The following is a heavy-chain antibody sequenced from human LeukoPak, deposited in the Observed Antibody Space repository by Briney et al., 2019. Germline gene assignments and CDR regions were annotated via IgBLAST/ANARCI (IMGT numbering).Heavy chain of an antibody. CDR3: ARAAHTTYVLGRYYYYAMDV. CDR2: ISYAGSNN. J-gene: IGHJ6*02. D-gene: IGHD3-10*01. Sequence: PGRSLRLSCAASGFTFSSYTMDWVRQAPGKGPEWVARISYAGSNNYYADSVKGRFTISSDNPKNTLYLQMDSLRAEDTAVYYCARAAHTTYVLGRYYYYAMDVWGQGTTVTVSS. CDR1: GFTFSSYT. V-gene: IGHV3-30-3*01.